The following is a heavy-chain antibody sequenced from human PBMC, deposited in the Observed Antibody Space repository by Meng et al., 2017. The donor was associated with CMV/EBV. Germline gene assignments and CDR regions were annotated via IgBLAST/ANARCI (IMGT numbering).Heavy chain of an antibody. J-gene: IGHJ4*02. D-gene: IGHD3-16*02. CDR3: ARFITFGGVLVIVY. CDR2: IYYSGST. V-gene: IGHV4-59*01. Sequence: GSLRLSCTVSGGSISSYYWSWIRQPPGKGLEWIGYIYYSGSTNYNPSLKSRVTISVDTSKNQFSLKLSSVTAADTAVYSCARFITFGGVLVIVYWGQGTLVTVSS. CDR1: GGSISSYY.